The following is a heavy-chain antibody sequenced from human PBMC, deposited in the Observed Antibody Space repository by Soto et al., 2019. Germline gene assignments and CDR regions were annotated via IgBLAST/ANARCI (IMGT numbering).Heavy chain of an antibody. CDR2: ISSSGRTI. CDR3: ATGTSYGVVPIVD. J-gene: IGHJ4*02. D-gene: IGHD3-3*01. Sequence: QVQLVESGGGLVNPGGSLRLSCAASGFTFSDYYMSWIRQAPGKGLEWGSYISSSGRTIYYADSVKGRFTISRDNAKNSLYLQMNSLRAEDTAVYYCATGTSYGVVPIVDWGQGTLVTVSS. V-gene: IGHV3-11*01. CDR1: GFTFSDYY.